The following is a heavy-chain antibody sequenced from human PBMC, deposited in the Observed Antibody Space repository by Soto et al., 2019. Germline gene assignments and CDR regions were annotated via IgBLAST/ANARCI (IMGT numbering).Heavy chain of an antibody. CDR1: GFTFSTPD. Sequence: PGGSLRLSCVASGFTFSTPDMHWVRQAPGQGLEWVAVVSYDERNIYYADSVKGRFSVSRDNSKNTLFLHMNSLRAEDTAVYFCAKLVDKSLDDYWGQGALVTVSS. CDR2: VSYDERNI. V-gene: IGHV3-30*18. CDR3: AKLVDKSLDDY. J-gene: IGHJ4*02. D-gene: IGHD3-16*01.